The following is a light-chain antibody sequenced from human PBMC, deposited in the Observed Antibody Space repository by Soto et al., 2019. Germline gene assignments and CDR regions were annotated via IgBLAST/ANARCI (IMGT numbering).Light chain of an antibody. CDR1: QSVSSSY. J-gene: IGKJ5*01. CDR2: GES. Sequence: EIVLTQSPGTLSLSPGERATLSCRASQSVSSSYLAWYQQKPGQAPRLLIYGESSRATGIPDRFSGSGSGTHITLTISRLEPEDFAVYYCQQYGSSPPITCGQGTRLEMK. V-gene: IGKV3-20*01. CDR3: QQYGSSPPIT.